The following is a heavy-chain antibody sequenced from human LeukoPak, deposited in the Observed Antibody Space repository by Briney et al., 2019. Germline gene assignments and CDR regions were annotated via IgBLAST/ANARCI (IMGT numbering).Heavy chain of an antibody. J-gene: IGHJ4*02. CDR1: GFTFSYYT. Sequence: GGSLRLSCAASGFTFSYYTMHWVRQAPGKGLEWVAVISYDGSNEYYADSVKGRFTISRDNSKNTLYPQMNSLRVEDTAVYYCARVLNYYDSSGYYFSYWGQGTLVTVSS. CDR2: ISYDGSNE. V-gene: IGHV3-30-3*01. CDR3: ARVLNYYDSSGYYFSY. D-gene: IGHD3-22*01.